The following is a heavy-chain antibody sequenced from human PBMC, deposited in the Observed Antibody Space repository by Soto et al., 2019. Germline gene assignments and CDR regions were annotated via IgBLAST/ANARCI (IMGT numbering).Heavy chain of an antibody. Sequence: GASVKVSCKVSGYTLTELSIHWVRQAPGKGLEWMGGFDPEDGETIYAQKFQGRVTMTEDTSTDTAYMELSSLRSEDTAVYYCATTNPSSGYSNWFDPWGQGTLVTVSS. CDR3: ATTNPSSGYSNWFDP. J-gene: IGHJ5*02. D-gene: IGHD3-3*01. V-gene: IGHV1-24*01. CDR1: GYTLTELS. CDR2: FDPEDGET.